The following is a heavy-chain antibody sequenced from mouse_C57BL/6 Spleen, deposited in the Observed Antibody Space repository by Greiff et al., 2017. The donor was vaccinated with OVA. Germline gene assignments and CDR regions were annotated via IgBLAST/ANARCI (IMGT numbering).Heavy chain of an antibody. V-gene: IGHV1-85*01. D-gene: IGHD1-1*01. Sequence: VKLMESGPELVKPGASVKLSCKASGYTFTSYDINWVKQRPGQGLEWIGWIYPRDGSTKYNEKFKGKATLTVDTSSSTAYMELHSLTSEDSAVYFCAKPLFITTVVAPFDYWGQGTTRTVSS. CDR2: IYPRDGST. CDR1: GYTFTSYD. CDR3: AKPLFITTVVAPFDY. J-gene: IGHJ2*01.